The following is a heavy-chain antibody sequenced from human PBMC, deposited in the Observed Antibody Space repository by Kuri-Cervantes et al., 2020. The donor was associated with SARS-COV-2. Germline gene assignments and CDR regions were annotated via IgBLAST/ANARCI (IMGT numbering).Heavy chain of an antibody. D-gene: IGHD3-3*01. V-gene: IGHV3-30*03. Sequence: GGSLRLSCAASGFTFSSYGMHWVRQAPGKGLEWVAVISYDGSNKYYADSVKGRFTISRDNSKNTLYLQMNSLRAEDTAVYYCASGGPYYDFWSGLTYYYYYGMDVWGQGTTVTVSS. CDR1: GFTFSSYG. CDR2: ISYDGSNK. CDR3: ASGGPYYDFWSGLTYYYYYGMDV. J-gene: IGHJ6*02.